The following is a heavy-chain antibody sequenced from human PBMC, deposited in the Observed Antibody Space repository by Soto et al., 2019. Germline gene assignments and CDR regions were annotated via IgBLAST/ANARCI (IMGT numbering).Heavy chain of an antibody. CDR2: ISSSGSTI. CDR3: ARDGDYDFWSGYYISAIPAFDI. J-gene: IGHJ3*02. V-gene: IGHV3-11*01. Sequence: PGGSLRLSCAASGFTFSDYYMSWIRQAPGKGLEWVSYISSSGSTIYYADSVKGRFTISRDNAKNSLYLQMNSLRAEDTAVYYCARDGDYDFWSGYYISAIPAFDIWGQATMVTVSS. D-gene: IGHD3-3*01. CDR1: GFTFSDYY.